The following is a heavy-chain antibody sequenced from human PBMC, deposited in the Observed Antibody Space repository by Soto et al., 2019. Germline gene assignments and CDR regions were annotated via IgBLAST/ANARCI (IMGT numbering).Heavy chain of an antibody. D-gene: IGHD1-26*01. Sequence: GQRLEWMGWIDAGNGNTKYSQNFQGRVTITRDTSAGTVYMQLSSLTSEDTAVYYCARDDSGFSGSHYIDYFNYWGQGALVTVS. J-gene: IGHJ4*02. CDR3: ARDDSGFSGSHYIDYFNY. V-gene: IGHV1-3*01. CDR2: IDAGNGNT.